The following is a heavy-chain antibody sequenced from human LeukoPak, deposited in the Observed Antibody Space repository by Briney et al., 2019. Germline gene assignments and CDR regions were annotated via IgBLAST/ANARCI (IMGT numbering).Heavy chain of an antibody. Sequence: GGSLRLSCTTSGLTFGDNAMSWVRQAPGKGLEWVGFIRNKGNGGTTEYAASVKGRFTISRDDSESITYLQMNSLRTEDTAVYYCTTGSYHESSGYRFDYWGQRTLVTVSS. CDR1: GLTFGDNA. V-gene: IGHV3-49*04. D-gene: IGHD3-22*01. CDR3: TTGSYHESSGYRFDY. CDR2: IRNKGNGGTT. J-gene: IGHJ4*02.